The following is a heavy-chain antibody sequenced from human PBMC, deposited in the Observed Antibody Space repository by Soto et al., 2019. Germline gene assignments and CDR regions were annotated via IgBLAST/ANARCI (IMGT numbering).Heavy chain of an antibody. CDR3: ARLRYDYGDYLWFDP. J-gene: IGHJ5*02. CDR2: IDPSDSYT. Sequence: GESLKISCKGSGYSFISYWISWVRQMPGKGLEWMGRIDPSDSYTKYSPSFQGHVTMSADKSISTAYLQWSGLKASDTAMYYCARLRYDYGDYLWFDPWGQGTLVTVSS. V-gene: IGHV5-10-1*01. D-gene: IGHD4-17*01. CDR1: GYSFISYW.